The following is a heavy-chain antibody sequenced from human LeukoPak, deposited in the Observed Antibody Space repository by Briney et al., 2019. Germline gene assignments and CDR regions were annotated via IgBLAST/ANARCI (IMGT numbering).Heavy chain of an antibody. D-gene: IGHD2-2*01. CDR1: GGSISSGSYY. Sequence: PSQTLSLTCTASGGSISSGSYYWSWIRQPAGKGLEWIGRIYTSGSTNYNPSLKSRVTISVDTSKNQFSLKLSSVTAADTAVYYCARVGRQLLQDYYYYYYMDVWGKGTTVTVSS. J-gene: IGHJ6*03. V-gene: IGHV4-61*02. CDR3: ARVGRQLLQDYYYYYYMDV. CDR2: IYTSGST.